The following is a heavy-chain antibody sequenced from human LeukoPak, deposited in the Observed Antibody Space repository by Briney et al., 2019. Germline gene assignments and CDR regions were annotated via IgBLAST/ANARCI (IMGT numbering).Heavy chain of an antibody. CDR2: IIPIFGIA. J-gene: IGHJ5*02. Sequence: ASVKVSCKASGGTFSSYAISWMRQAPGQGLEWMGRIIPIFGIANYAQKFQGRVTITADKSTSTAYMELSSLRSEDTAVYYCARDIVVVPAAMGIGTWFDPWGQGTLVTVSS. D-gene: IGHD2-2*01. CDR3: ARDIVVVPAAMGIGTWFDP. CDR1: GGTFSSYA. V-gene: IGHV1-69*10.